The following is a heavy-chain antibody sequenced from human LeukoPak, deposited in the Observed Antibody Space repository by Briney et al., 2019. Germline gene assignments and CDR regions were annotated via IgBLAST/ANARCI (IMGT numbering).Heavy chain of an antibody. D-gene: IGHD3-16*01. V-gene: IGHV4-39*07. CDR2: IYYSGST. Sequence: KPSETLSLTCTVSGGSISSSSYYWGWIRRPPGKGLEWIGSIYYSGSTYYNPSLKSRVTISVDTSKNQFSLKLSSVTAADTAVYYCARANYVWGSYADYWGQGALVTVSS. J-gene: IGHJ4*02. CDR1: GGSISSSSYY. CDR3: ARANYVWGSYADY.